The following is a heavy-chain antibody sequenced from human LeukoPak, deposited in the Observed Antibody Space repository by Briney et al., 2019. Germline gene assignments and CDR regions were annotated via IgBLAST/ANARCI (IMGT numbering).Heavy chain of an antibody. CDR2: IYYSGST. J-gene: IGHJ5*01. CDR1: GGSISGYY. CDR3: ARIMISGYSAAPFDS. V-gene: IGHV4-59*01. Sequence: KPSETLSLTCSVSGGSISGYYWSWIRQPPGKGLEWIGYIYYSGSTDYNPSLKSRVTISVDTSKNQFSLRLSTVTAADTAVYYCARIMISGYSAAPFDSWGLGTLVTVSS. D-gene: IGHD3/OR15-3a*01.